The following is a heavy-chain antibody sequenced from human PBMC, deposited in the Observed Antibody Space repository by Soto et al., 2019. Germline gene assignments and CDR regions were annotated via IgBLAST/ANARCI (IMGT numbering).Heavy chain of an antibody. V-gene: IGHV4-4*02. CDR2: MHYSGTI. J-gene: IGHJ5*02. D-gene: IGHD3-10*02. Sequence: SETLSLTCSVSGDSISNNKWWSWVRQPPGKGLEWIGYMHYSGTIHYNASLKSRVTISVDTSKNQFSLKLSSVTAADTAVYYCARHLFGSGNWFDPWGQGTLVTVSS. CDR3: ARHLFGSGNWFDP. CDR1: GDSISNNKW.